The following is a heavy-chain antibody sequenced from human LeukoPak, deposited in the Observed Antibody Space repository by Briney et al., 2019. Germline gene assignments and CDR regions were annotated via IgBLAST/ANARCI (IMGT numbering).Heavy chain of an antibody. CDR1: GFTFSSYG. D-gene: IGHD3-16*01. V-gene: IGHV3-30*18. Sequence: GRSLRLSCAASGFTFSSYGMHWVRQAPGKGLEWVAVISYDGSNKYYADSVKGRFTISRDNSKNTLYLQMNGLRAEDTAVYYCAKDYYDYVWGSYPNWGQGTLVTVSS. CDR2: ISYDGSNK. J-gene: IGHJ4*02. CDR3: AKDYYDYVWGSYPN.